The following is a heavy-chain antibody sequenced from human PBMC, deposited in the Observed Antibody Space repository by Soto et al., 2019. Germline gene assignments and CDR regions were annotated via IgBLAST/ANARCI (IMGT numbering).Heavy chain of an antibody. J-gene: IGHJ2*01. V-gene: IGHV3-21*01. CDR3: AGGVIGGRDWYFAF. Sequence: EVQLVESGGGLVKPGGSLRLSCAASGFTFSGNSMNWVRQASGKGLEWVSSISSGSTYIYDADSVKGRFTISRDNAKNSLYLQMNSLRAEDTAVYYCAGGVIGGRDWYFAFWGRGTLVTVSS. CDR1: GFTFSGNS. CDR2: ISSGSTYI. D-gene: IGHD3-16*02.